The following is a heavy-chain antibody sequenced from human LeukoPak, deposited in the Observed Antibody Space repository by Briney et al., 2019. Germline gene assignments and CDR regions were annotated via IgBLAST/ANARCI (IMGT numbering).Heavy chain of an antibody. CDR3: ARDRGRIALDY. CDR2: IIPIFGTA. V-gene: IGHV1-69*13. J-gene: IGHJ4*02. CDR1: GYTLTELY. D-gene: IGHD6-13*01. Sequence: ASVKVSCKVSGYTLTELYMHWVRQAPGKGLEWMGGIIPIFGTANYAQKFQGRVTITADESTSTAYMELSSLRSEDTAVYYCARDRGRIALDYWGQGTLVTVSS.